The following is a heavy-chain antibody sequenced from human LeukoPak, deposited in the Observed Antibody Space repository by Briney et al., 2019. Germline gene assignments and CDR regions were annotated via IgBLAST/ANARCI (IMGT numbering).Heavy chain of an antibody. Sequence: SQTLSLTCTVSGGSISSGGYYWSWIRQHPGKGLEWIGYICYSGSTYYNPSLKSRDTISVDTSKNQSSLKLSSVTAADTAVYYCARAPALAAADNWFDPWGQGTLVTVSS. CDR1: GGSISSGGYY. CDR2: ICYSGST. D-gene: IGHD6-13*01. J-gene: IGHJ5*02. CDR3: ARAPALAAADNWFDP. V-gene: IGHV4-31*03.